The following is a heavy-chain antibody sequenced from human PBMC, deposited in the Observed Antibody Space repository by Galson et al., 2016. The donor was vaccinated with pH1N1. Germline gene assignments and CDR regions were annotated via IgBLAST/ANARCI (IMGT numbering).Heavy chain of an antibody. CDR1: GFIFSNFA. CDR2: ISGGGGST. Sequence: SLRLSCAASGFIFSNFAISWVRQAPGKGLEWISAISGGGGSTYYAHSVQGRVTITRDNAKSTLFLQLESLSADDTAVYYCVKYDSSGYYYGRLANWGQGTLVTVSS. CDR3: VKYDSSGYYYGRLAN. J-gene: IGHJ4*02. D-gene: IGHD3-22*01. V-gene: IGHV3-23*01.